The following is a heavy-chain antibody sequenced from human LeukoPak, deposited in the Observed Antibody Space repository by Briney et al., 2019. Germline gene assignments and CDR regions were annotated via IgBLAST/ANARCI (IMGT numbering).Heavy chain of an antibody. D-gene: IGHD6-13*01. CDR3: ATDLIAAAGTWFDP. Sequence: GASAQVSSKVSGYTLTELSMHWVRQAPGKGLEWMGGFDPEDGETIYAQKFQGRVTMTEDTSTDTAYMELSSLRSEDTAVYYCATDLIAAAGTWFDPWGQGTLVTVSS. J-gene: IGHJ5*02. CDR2: FDPEDGET. CDR1: GYTLTELS. V-gene: IGHV1-24*01.